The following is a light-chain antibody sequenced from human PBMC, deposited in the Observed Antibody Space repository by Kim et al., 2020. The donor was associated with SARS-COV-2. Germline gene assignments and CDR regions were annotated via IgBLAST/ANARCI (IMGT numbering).Light chain of an antibody. V-gene: IGKV1-33*01. CDR3: QQYANLPVT. CDR1: QDIGNY. Sequence: ASGGDRVTITCQASQDIGNYLNWYQQKAEKAPKLVNYEASNLETGVPSRFSGSGSGTDFTFTVSILQPEDIATYYCQQYANLPVTFGQGTRLDIK. J-gene: IGKJ5*01. CDR2: EAS.